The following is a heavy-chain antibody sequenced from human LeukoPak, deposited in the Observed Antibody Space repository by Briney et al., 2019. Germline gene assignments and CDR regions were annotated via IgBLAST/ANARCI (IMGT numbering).Heavy chain of an antibody. CDR2: INSDGSEG. Sequence: GGSRRLSCAVSGFTFSGFWMSWSRQAPGKGLEWVASINSDGSEGYYADVVKGRFTISRDNAKNSLYLQINSLRAEDTAVYYCARSSYSSSSSVWGQGTMVTVSS. J-gene: IGHJ3*01. CDR3: ARSSYSSSSSV. D-gene: IGHD6-6*01. V-gene: IGHV3-7*03. CDR1: GFTFSGFW.